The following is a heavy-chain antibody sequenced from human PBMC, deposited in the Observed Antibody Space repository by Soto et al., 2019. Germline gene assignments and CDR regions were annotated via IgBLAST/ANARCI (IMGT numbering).Heavy chain of an antibody. CDR2: INPDSGGT. CDR3: TRKVRDYNFDY. J-gene: IGHJ4*02. D-gene: IGHD4-17*01. CDR1: GYTFSGYY. Sequence: ASVKVSCKASGYTFSGYYMHWVLQAPGQGLEWMGWINPDSGGTNYAQKFQGRVTMTRDTSISTAYMELSRLRSDDTAVYYCTRKVRDYNFDYWGQGALVTVS. V-gene: IGHV1-2*02.